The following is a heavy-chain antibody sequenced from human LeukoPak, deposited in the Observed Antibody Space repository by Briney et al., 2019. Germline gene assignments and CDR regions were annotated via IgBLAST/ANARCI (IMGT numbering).Heavy chain of an antibody. D-gene: IGHD4-11*01. CDR1: AGAITRTSYF. CDR3: ASLGPYSNTWYGDY. V-gene: IGHV4-39*01. CDR2: IYYSGTT. J-gene: IGHJ4*01. Sequence: SETLSLTCTVSAGAITRTSYFWGWIRQSPGKGLEWIGSIYYSGTTYYNPSLKSRVTISVDTSKNQFSLHLNSVTAADTAVYYCASLGPYSNTWYGDYWGHGTQVTVSS.